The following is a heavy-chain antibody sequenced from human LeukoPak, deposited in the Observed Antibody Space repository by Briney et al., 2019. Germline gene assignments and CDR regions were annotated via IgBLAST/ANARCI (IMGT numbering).Heavy chain of an antibody. V-gene: IGHV1-18*01. Sequence: ASVKVSCKASGYTFTSYGISWVRQAPGQGLEWMGWISAYNGNTNYAQKLQGRVTMTTDTSTSTAYMELRSLRSDDTAVYYCARDRKYCSSTSCYDGAFDIWGQGTMVTVSS. D-gene: IGHD2-2*01. CDR2: ISAYNGNT. CDR1: GYTFTSYG. J-gene: IGHJ3*02. CDR3: ARDRKYCSSTSCYDGAFDI.